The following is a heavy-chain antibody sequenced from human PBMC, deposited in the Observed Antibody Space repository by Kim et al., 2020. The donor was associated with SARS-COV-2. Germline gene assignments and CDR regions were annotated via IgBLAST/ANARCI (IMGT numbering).Heavy chain of an antibody. J-gene: IGHJ4*02. Sequence: SSSSYTNYADSVKGRFTISRDNAKNSLYLQMNSLRAEDTAVYYCAYDMNYWGQGTLVTVS. CDR2: SSSSYT. CDR3: AYDMNY. V-gene: IGHV3-11*06. D-gene: IGHD3-22*01.